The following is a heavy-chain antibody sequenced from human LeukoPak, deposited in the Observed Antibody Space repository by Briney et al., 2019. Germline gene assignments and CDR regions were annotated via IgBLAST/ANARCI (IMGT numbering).Heavy chain of an antibody. V-gene: IGHV3-11*01. CDR2: ISSSGSTI. CDR3: ARVTLTSANFDY. Sequence: LSLTCAVYGGSFSGYYWSWIRQAPGKGLEWVSYISSSGSTIYYADSVKGRFTISRDNAKNSLYLQMNSLRAEDTAMYYCARVTLTSANFDYWGQGTLVTVSS. J-gene: IGHJ4*02. CDR1: GGSFSGYY.